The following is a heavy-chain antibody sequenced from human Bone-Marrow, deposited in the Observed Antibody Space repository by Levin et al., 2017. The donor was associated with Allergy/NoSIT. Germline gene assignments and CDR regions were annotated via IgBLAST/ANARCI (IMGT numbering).Heavy chain of an antibody. CDR1: GFSFSDYW. J-gene: IGHJ4*02. D-gene: IGHD1-20*01. Sequence: PPGGSLRLSCNTSGFSFSDYWMNWVRQAPGKGLVWVARINQDGSHRRYADSVRGRFTISRDAGKNTLFLQMNSLTADDTAVYYCAKENNNWLSWGQGSLVIVSS. V-gene: IGHV3-74*01. CDR2: INQDGSHR. CDR3: AKENNNWLS.